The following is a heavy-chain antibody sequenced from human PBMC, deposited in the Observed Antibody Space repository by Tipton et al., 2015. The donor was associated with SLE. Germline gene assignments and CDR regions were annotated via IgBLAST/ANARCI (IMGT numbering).Heavy chain of an antibody. Sequence: LRLSCTVPGGSISSYYWSWIRQPPGKGLEWIGYIYYSGSTNYNPSPKSRVTISVDTSKNQFSLKLSSVTAADTAVYYCAREGGNSSGWLVYWGQGTLVTVSS. J-gene: IGHJ4*02. V-gene: IGHV4-59*01. CDR1: GGSISSYY. D-gene: IGHD6-19*01. CDR3: AREGGNSSGWLVY. CDR2: IYYSGST.